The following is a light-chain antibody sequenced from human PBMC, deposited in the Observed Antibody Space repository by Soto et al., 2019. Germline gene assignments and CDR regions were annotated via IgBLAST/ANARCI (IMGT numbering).Light chain of an antibody. Sequence: QSALTQPASVSGSPGQSITISCTGTSSDVGSYNLVSWYQQHPGKAPKLMIYEGSKRPSGVSNRFSGSESGTSASLAITGLQAEDEANYYCQSYDSSLSGVVFGGGTKLTVL. V-gene: IGLV2-14*02. CDR1: SSDVGSYNL. CDR3: QSYDSSLSGVV. J-gene: IGLJ2*01. CDR2: EGS.